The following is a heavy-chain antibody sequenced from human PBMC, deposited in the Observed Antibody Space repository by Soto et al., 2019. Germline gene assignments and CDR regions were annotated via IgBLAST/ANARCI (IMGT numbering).Heavy chain of an antibody. Sequence: QLQLQESGSGLVKPSQTLSLTCAVSGGSISSGGNSWSWIRQPPGKGLEWIGYIYHSGSTYYNPSLKSRVTISVDRSKTQFSLKLSSVTAADTVVYYCAIAGGLGAVAVDYWGQGTLVTVSS. V-gene: IGHV4-30-2*01. J-gene: IGHJ4*02. CDR1: GGSISSGGNS. D-gene: IGHD6-19*01. CDR3: AIAGGLGAVAVDY. CDR2: IYHSGST.